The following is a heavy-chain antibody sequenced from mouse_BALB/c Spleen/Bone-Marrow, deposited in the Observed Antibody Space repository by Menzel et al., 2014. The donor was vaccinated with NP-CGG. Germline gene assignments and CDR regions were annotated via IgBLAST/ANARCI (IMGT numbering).Heavy chain of an antibody. CDR3: ARGRGWYLDY. V-gene: IGHV1-80*01. J-gene: IGHJ2*01. CDR1: GYAISSYW. CDR2: IYPGDGDT. D-gene: IGHD2-3*01. Sequence: QVQLQQSGAELVRPGSSVKISYKASGYAISSYWMNWVKQRPGQGLEWIGQIYPGDGDTNYNGKFEGKATLTADKSSSTAYMQISSLTSEDSAVYFCARGRGWYLDYWGQGTTLTVSS.